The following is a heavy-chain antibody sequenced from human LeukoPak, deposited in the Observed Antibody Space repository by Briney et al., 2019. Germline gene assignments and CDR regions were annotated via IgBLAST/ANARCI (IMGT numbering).Heavy chain of an antibody. J-gene: IGHJ6*02. D-gene: IGHD6-13*01. V-gene: IGHV4-34*01. CDR1: GGSFSGYY. CDR2: INHSGST. CDR3: ARVRAAAGTLGYYYYYGMDV. Sequence: SETLSLTCAVYGGSFSGYYWSWIRQPPGKGLEWIGEINHSGSTNYNPSLKSRVTISVDASENQFSLKLSSVTAADTAVYYCARVRAAAGTLGYYYYYGMDVWGQGTTVTVSS.